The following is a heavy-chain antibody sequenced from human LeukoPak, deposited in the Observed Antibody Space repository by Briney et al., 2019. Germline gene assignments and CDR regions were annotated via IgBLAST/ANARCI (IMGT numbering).Heavy chain of an antibody. CDR3: AKDLWGAAAGSRGGE. CDR2: ISGSGGST. Sequence: GGSLRLSCAASGFTFSSYAMSWVRQARGKGLEWVSAISGSGGSTYYADSVKGRFTISRGNSKNTLYLQMNSLRAEDTAVYYCAKDLWGAAAGSRGGEWGQGTLVTVSS. V-gene: IGHV3-23*01. CDR1: GFTFSSYA. J-gene: IGHJ4*02. D-gene: IGHD6-13*01.